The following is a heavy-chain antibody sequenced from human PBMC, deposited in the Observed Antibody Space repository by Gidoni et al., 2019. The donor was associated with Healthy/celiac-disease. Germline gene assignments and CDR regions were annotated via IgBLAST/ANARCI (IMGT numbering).Heavy chain of an antibody. Sequence: QVQLVESGGGVVQPGRSLRLSCAASGFTFSGYGMHWVRQAPGKGLEWVAVISYDGSNKYYADSVKGRFTISRDNSKNTLYLQMNSLRAEDTAVNYCAKAFGGATTFDYWGQGTLVTVSS. CDR2: ISYDGSNK. J-gene: IGHJ4*02. CDR1: GFTFSGYG. CDR3: AKAFGGATTFDY. V-gene: IGHV3-30*18. D-gene: IGHD1-26*01.